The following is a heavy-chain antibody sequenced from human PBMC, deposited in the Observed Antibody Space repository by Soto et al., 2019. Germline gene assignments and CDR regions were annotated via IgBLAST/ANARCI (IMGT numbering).Heavy chain of an antibody. V-gene: IGHV4-30-2*01. D-gene: IGHD2-2*01. CDR1: GDSISSGGYY. J-gene: IGHJ4*02. Sequence: SETLSLTCAVSGDSISSGGYYWSWVRQPPGKGLEWMGYIFDNGATFYNPSLESRVTISVDRSKNHFSLRLTSLTAADTAMYYCDRLDAYNSFDSWGQGTLVTVSS. CDR2: IFDNGAT. CDR3: DRLDAYNSFDS.